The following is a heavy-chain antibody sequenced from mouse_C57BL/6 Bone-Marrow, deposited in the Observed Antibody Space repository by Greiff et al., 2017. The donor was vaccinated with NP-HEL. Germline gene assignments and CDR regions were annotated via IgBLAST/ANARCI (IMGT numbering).Heavy chain of an antibody. CDR2: SRNKANDYTT. V-gene: IGHV7-1*01. CDR1: GFTFSDFY. D-gene: IGHD2-2*01. J-gene: IGHJ4*01. CDR3: ARDTVTPMDY. Sequence: EVKLVESGGGLVQSGRSLRLSCATSGFTFSDFYMEWVRQAPGKGLEWIAASRNKANDYTTEYSASVKGRFIVSRDTSQSILYLQMNALRAEDTAIYYCARDTVTPMDYWGQGTSVTVSS.